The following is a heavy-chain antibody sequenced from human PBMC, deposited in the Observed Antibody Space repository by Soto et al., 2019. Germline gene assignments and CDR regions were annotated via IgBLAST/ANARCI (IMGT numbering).Heavy chain of an antibody. V-gene: IGHV1-69*02. CDR1: GGTFSSYT. Sequence: SVKVSCKASGGTFSSYTISWVRQAPGQGLEWVGRIIPILGIANYAQKFQGRVTITADKSTSTAYMELSSLRSEDTAVYYCARSRTAGTPIFDYWGQGTLVTVSS. CDR2: IIPILGIA. J-gene: IGHJ4*02. CDR3: ARSRTAGTPIFDY. D-gene: IGHD6-13*01.